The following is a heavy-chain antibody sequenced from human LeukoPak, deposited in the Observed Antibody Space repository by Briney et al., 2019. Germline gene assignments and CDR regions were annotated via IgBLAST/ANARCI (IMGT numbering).Heavy chain of an antibody. CDR2: ISGGGDGT. D-gene: IGHD2-2*03. CDR1: GFTFHNYI. Sequence: GGSLRLSFAASGFTFHNYIMNGVRRAPGKGLEGVSGISGGGDGTYYADSIKGRFTISRDNSKNTLFLQMNSLRAEDTAVYYCAKDGYGTSDYWGQGTLVTVSS. J-gene: IGHJ4*02. V-gene: IGHV3-23*01. CDR3: AKDGYGTSDY.